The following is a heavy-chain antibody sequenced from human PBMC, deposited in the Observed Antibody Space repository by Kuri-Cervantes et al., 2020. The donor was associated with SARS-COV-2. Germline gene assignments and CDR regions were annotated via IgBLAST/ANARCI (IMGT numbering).Heavy chain of an antibody. CDR1: GFTFSDYY. D-gene: IGHD3-10*01. CDR2: IRSSGRTI. V-gene: IGHV3-11*01. Sequence: GGSLRLSCAASGFTFSDYYMSWIRQAPGKGLEWISYIRSSGRTIYYADSVKGRFSISRDNAKNSLYLQMNRLRAGDTAVYYCARGGGRPDMVRGVLWFDPWGQGTLVTVSS. J-gene: IGHJ5*02. CDR3: ARGGGRPDMVRGVLWFDP.